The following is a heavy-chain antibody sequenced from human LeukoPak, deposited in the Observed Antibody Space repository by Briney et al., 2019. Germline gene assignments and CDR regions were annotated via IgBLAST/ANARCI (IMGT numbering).Heavy chain of an antibody. Sequence: PSETLSLTCAVYGGSFSGYYWSWIRKPPGKGLEWFGEINHSGSTNYNPSLKSRVTISVDTSKNQFSLKLSSVTAADTAVYYCARGYLYYYDSSGYFTFDYWGQGTLVTVSS. D-gene: IGHD3-22*01. V-gene: IGHV4-34*01. CDR1: GGSFSGYY. CDR2: INHSGST. J-gene: IGHJ4*02. CDR3: ARGYLYYYDSSGYFTFDY.